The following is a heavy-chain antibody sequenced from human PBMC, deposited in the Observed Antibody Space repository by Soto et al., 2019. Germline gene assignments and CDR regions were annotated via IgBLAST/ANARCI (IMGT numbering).Heavy chain of an antibody. V-gene: IGHV4-59*08. Sequence: PWETLSLTCTVSGGSISSYYWSWIRQPPGKGLEWIGYIYYSGSTNYNPSLKSRVTISVDTSKNQFSLKLSSVTAADTAVYYCARRRSNYYVSPTYFDYWGQGPRSPSPQ. CDR3: ARRRSNYYVSPTYFDY. D-gene: IGHD4-4*01. J-gene: IGHJ4*02. CDR2: IYYSGST. CDR1: GGSISSYY.